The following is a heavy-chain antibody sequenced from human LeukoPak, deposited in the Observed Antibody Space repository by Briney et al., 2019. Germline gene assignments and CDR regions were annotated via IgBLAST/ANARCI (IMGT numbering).Heavy chain of an antibody. CDR2: IWYDGSHK. CDR1: GFTFSSYG. CDR3: ARAPTIFGVVANYFDI. D-gene: IGHD3-3*01. Sequence: PGGSLRPSCAASGFTFSSYGMHWVRQAPGKGLEWVAGIWYDGSHKYYEDSVKGRFTISRDNSNNTLYLQMSSLRAEDTAVFYCARAPTIFGVVANYFDIWGQGTLVTVSS. V-gene: IGHV3-33*01. J-gene: IGHJ4*02.